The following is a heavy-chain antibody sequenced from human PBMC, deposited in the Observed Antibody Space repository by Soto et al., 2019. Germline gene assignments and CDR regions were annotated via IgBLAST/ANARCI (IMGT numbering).Heavy chain of an antibody. CDR3: ARSYDSSGRYFDY. CDR2: IYPGDSDT. Sequence: EVQLVQSGAEVKEPGESLKISCKASGYSFTNYWVGWVRQMPGKGLEWMGNIYPGDSDTRYSPSFQGQVTISADKSVNVAYLLWSTLKASDTAMYYCARSYDSSGRYFDYWGQGALVTVSS. J-gene: IGHJ4*02. V-gene: IGHV5-51*01. D-gene: IGHD3-22*01. CDR1: GYSFTNYW.